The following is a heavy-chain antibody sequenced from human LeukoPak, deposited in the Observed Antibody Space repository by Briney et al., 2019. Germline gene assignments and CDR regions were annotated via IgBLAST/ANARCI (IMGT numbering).Heavy chain of an antibody. V-gene: IGHV3-11*01. CDR2: ISSSGSTI. Sequence: GGSLRLSCAASGFTFSDYYMSWTRQAPGRGLEWVSYISSSGSTIYYADSVKGRFTISRDNAKNSLYLQMNSLRAEDTAVYYCARVSGSAVAGNGFDYWGQGTLVTVSS. CDR3: ARVSGSAVAGNGFDY. D-gene: IGHD6-19*01. CDR1: GFTFSDYY. J-gene: IGHJ4*02.